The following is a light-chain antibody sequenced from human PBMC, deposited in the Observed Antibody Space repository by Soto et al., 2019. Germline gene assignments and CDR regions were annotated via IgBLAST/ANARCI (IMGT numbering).Light chain of an antibody. J-gene: IGKJ1*01. CDR2: GAS. CDR3: QQYENWPPWT. CDR1: QSVSSN. Sequence: ETVMTQSQATLSVSPGERATLSCRASQSVSSNLAWYQQKPGQAPRLLIYGASTRATGIPARFSGSGSGTEFTLTISSLQSEDFAVYYCQQYENWPPWTFGQGTKVDIK. V-gene: IGKV3-15*01.